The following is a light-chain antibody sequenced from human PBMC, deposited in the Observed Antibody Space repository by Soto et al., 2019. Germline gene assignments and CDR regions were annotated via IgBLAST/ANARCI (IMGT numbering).Light chain of an antibody. CDR1: QSVSSSY. J-gene: IGKJ1*01. CDR3: QQYGSSPQT. Sequence: ESVLTQSPGAPSLSPGERATRSSRASQSVSSSYLAWYQQKPGQAPRLLIYGASSRATGIPDRFSGSGSGTDFTLTISRLEPEDFAVYYCQQYGSSPQTFGQGTKVDI. CDR2: GAS. V-gene: IGKV3-20*01.